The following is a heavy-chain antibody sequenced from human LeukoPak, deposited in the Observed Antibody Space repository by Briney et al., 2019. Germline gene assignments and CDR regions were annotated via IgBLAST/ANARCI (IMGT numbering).Heavy chain of an antibody. CDR1: GGSISSYY. V-gene: IGHV4-4*07. CDR2: IYATGST. D-gene: IGHD6-19*01. Sequence: SETLSLTCTVSGGSISSYYWSCIRQPAGKGLEWIGRIYATGSTNYNPSLKSRVTMSVDTSKNQFSLNLNSVTAADTAVYYCARVGYSSVWYPLDYWGQGTLVTVSS. J-gene: IGHJ4*02. CDR3: ARVGYSSVWYPLDY.